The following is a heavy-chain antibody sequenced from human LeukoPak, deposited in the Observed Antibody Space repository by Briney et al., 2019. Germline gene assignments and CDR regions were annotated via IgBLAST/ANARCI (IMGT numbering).Heavy chain of an antibody. D-gene: IGHD6-13*01. CDR3: ARVGHYPGIAAADY. Sequence: GASVKVSCKASGFTFSAYYVHWVRQAPGQGLEWMGWINPDGSGTNYARKFQGRVTMTRDTSISTAYMEFNSLTSDDTAVYYCARVGHYPGIAAADYWGQGTLVTVSS. CDR1: GFTFSAYY. J-gene: IGHJ4*02. V-gene: IGHV1-2*02. CDR2: INPDGSGT.